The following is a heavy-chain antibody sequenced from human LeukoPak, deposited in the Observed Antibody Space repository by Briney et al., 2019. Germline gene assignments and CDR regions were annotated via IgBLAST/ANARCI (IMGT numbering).Heavy chain of an antibody. CDR1: W. J-gene: IGHJ6*02. V-gene: IGHV3-74*01. CDR2: INSDGSST. CDR3: ARDLDYGMDV. Sequence: WMXXVRQAPXXXXXWVSRINSDGSSTSYADSVKGGFTISRDNAKNTLYLEMNSLRAEDTAVYYCARDLDYGMDVWGQGTTVTVSS.